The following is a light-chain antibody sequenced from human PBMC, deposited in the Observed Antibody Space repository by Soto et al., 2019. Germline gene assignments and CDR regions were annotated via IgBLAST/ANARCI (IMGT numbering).Light chain of an antibody. CDR2: VAS. V-gene: IGKV3-11*01. Sequence: EIVLTQSPATLSLSPGERATLSCRASQSVSSSLAWYQQKPGQAPRLLIYVASNRATGIPARFSGSGSGTDFTLSISCLEPEDFAVYYCQQRTNWLTFGGGTKVEIK. CDR1: QSVSSS. J-gene: IGKJ4*01. CDR3: QQRTNWLT.